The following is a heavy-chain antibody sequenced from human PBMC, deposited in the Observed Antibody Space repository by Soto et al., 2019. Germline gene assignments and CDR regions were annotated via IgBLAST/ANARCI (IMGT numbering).Heavy chain of an antibody. D-gene: IGHD5-18*01. J-gene: IGHJ6*02. CDR1: GYTFTSYD. CDR3: ARGRYSYGYGYYYGMDV. V-gene: IGHV1-8*01. CDR2: MNPNSGNT. Sequence: ASVKVSCKASGYTFTSYDINWVRQATGQGLEWMGWMNPNSGNTGYAQKFQGRVTMTRNTSISTAYMELSSLRSEDTAVYYCARGRYSYGYGYYYGMDVWGQGTTVTVSS.